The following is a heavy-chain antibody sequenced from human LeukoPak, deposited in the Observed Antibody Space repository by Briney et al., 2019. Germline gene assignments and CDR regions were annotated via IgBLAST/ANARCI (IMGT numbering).Heavy chain of an antibody. J-gene: IGHJ4*02. CDR3: ARNGGYGDYVIG. CDR1: GFTVSSNY. Sequence: GESLKISCAASGFTVSSNYMSWVRQAPGKGLEWVSIIYSAGSTYYADSVKGRFTISRDNSKNTVYLQMKSLRAEDTAVYYCARNGGYGDYVIGWGQGTLVTVSS. V-gene: IGHV3-66*02. CDR2: IYSAGST. D-gene: IGHD4-17*01.